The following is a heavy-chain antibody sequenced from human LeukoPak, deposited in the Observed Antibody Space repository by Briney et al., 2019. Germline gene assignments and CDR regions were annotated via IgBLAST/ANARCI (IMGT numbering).Heavy chain of an antibody. D-gene: IGHD3-10*01. CDR3: ARNITLVDSYSFDY. V-gene: IGHV4-34*01. CDR1: GGSFSGYY. CDR2: INHSGST. J-gene: IGHJ4*02. Sequence: SETLSLTCAVYGGSFSGYYWSWIRQPPGKGLEWIGEINHSGSTYYNPSLKSRVTISVDTSKNQFSLKLSSVTAADTAVYYCARNITLVDSYSFDYWGQGTLITVSS.